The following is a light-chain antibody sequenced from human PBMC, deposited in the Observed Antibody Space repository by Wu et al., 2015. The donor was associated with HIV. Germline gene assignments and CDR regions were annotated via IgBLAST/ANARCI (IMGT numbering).Light chain of an antibody. CDR3: QQYKNLPIT. J-gene: IGKJ4*01. CDR2: DAS. CDR1: QDISKY. Sequence: DIQMTQPPSSLSASVGDRVTISCQASQDISKYLNWYQQKVGKGPKLLIYDASNLEAGVPSGVSGSGSGTNFTFTISSLQPEDIATYYCQQYKNLPITFGEGPRWRSN. V-gene: IGKV1-33*01.